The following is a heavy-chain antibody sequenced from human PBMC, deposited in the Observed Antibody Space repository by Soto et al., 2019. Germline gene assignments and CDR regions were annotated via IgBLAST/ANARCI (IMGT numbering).Heavy chain of an antibody. Sequence: GGSLRLSCAASGFTFSSYSMNWVRQAPGKGLEWVSSISSSSSYIYYADSVKGRFTISRDNAKNSLYLQMNSLRAEDTAVYYCARIFVGEAAGPPTPSDYWGQGNLVTGAS. CDR3: ARIFVGEAAGPPTPSDY. D-gene: IGHD6-13*01. V-gene: IGHV3-21*01. J-gene: IGHJ4*02. CDR2: ISSSSSYI. CDR1: GFTFSSYS.